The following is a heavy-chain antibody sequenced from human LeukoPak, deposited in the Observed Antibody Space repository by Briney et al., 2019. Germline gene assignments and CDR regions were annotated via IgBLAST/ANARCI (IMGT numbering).Heavy chain of an antibody. CDR1: GFTFSSYA. CDR2: ISGSGGST. Sequence: GGSLRLSCAASGFTFSSYAMSWVRQAPGKGLEWVSAISGSGGSTYYADSVKGRFTISRDNSKNTLYLQMNSLRAEDTAVYYCAKEERPYGDYEGRLVYWGQGTLVTASS. V-gene: IGHV3-23*01. D-gene: IGHD4-17*01. J-gene: IGHJ4*02. CDR3: AKEERPYGDYEGRLVY.